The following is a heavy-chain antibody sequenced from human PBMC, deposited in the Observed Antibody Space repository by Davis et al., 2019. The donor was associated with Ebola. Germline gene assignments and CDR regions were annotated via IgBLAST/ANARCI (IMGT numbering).Heavy chain of an antibody. CDR2: IRSKANSYAT. V-gene: IGHV3-73*01. Sequence: GGSLRLSCAASGFTFSGSAMHWVRQASGKGLEWVGRIRSKANSYATAYAASVKGRFTISRDDSKSIAYLQMNSLKTEDTAVYYCTRATLGYCSSTSCPKYYYYYYGMDVWGQGTTVTVSS. CDR1: GFTFSGSA. D-gene: IGHD2-2*01. CDR3: TRATLGYCSSTSCPKYYYYYYGMDV. J-gene: IGHJ6*02.